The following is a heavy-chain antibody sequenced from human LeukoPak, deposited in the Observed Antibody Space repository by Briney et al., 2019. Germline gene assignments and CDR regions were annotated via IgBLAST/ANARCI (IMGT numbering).Heavy chain of an antibody. CDR1: GFTLSSYA. CDR3: AKDARSSFDY. J-gene: IGHJ4*02. Sequence: GGSLRLSCAASGFTLSSYAMSLVRQAPGKGLESISAISGSGGSTNYPDSVKGRFTISTDNSKNTLYLQMNSLRAEDTAVYYCAKDARSSFDYWGQGTLVTVSS. CDR2: ISGSGGST. V-gene: IGHV3-23*01. D-gene: IGHD3-10*01.